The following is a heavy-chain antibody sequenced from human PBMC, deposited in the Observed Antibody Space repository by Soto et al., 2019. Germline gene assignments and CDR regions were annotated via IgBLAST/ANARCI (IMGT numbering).Heavy chain of an antibody. J-gene: IGHJ6*03. V-gene: IGHV3-23*01. CDR1: GFTFSSYA. D-gene: IGHD4-4*01. Sequence: PGGSLRLSCAASGFTFSSYAMSWVRQAPGKGLEWVSAISGSGGSTYYADSVKGRVTMSRGNAKNTLYLQMNSLRAEDTAVYYCAKDPMTTVTTAPCNYYYYYMDVWGKGTTVTVAS. CDR2: ISGSGGST. CDR3: AKDPMTTVTTAPCNYYYYYMDV.